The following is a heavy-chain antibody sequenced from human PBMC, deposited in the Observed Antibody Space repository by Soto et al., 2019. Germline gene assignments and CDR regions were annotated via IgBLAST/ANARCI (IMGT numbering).Heavy chain of an antibody. V-gene: IGHV3-9*01. CDR1: GFSFGDYA. Sequence: EVQLVESGGGLVQPGRSLRLSCAASGFSFGDYAMQWVRQVPGKGPEWVSSISWNGESIGYADSVKGRFTISRDNGKKSVYLQMNSLRGEDTALYYCAKDVGSSGWYDGFDSWGQGTLVTVS. CDR2: ISWNGESI. CDR3: AKDVGSSGWYDGFDS. D-gene: IGHD6-19*01. J-gene: IGHJ4*02.